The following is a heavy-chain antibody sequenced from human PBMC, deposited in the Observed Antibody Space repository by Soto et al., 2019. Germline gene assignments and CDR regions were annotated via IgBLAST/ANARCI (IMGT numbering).Heavy chain of an antibody. Sequence: GGSLRLSCAASGFTFSSYGMHWVRQAPGKGLEWVAVIWYDGSNKYYADSVKGRFTISRDNSKNTLYLQMNSLRSEDTAVYYCARVFFDPSGWYVPYFDYWGQGTLVTVSS. J-gene: IGHJ4*02. CDR2: IWYDGSNK. CDR1: GFTFSSYG. CDR3: ARVFFDPSGWYVPYFDY. V-gene: IGHV3-33*01. D-gene: IGHD6-19*01.